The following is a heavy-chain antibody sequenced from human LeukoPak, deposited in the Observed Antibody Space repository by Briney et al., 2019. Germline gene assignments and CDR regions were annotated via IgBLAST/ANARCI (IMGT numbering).Heavy chain of an antibody. CDR1: GGSITNYY. Sequence: SETLSLTCTVSGGSITNYYWTWIRQPPGKGLEWIGYIHYSGSTNYNPSLKSRVTISVDTSKNQFSLKLSSVTAADTAVYYCARAYYCSSTSCYTRRHMDVWGKGTTVTVSS. D-gene: IGHD2-2*02. CDR3: ARAYYCSSTSCYTRRHMDV. V-gene: IGHV4-59*12. CDR2: IHYSGST. J-gene: IGHJ6*03.